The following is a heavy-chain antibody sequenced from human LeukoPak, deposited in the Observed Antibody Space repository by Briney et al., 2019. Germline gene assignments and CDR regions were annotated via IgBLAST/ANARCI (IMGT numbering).Heavy chain of an antibody. CDR3: ATSDTVSTYNWFDP. D-gene: IGHD5/OR15-5a*01. J-gene: IGHJ5*02. Sequence: SETLSFTCNVSGGSISSNTYFWGWIRRPPGKGLEWIGSIRYSGSTYYNPSLKSRVTISVDTSKNQFSLNLSSLTAADTAVYYCATSDTVSTYNWFDPWGQGTLVTVS. CDR1: GGSISSNTYF. V-gene: IGHV4-39*01. CDR2: IRYSGST.